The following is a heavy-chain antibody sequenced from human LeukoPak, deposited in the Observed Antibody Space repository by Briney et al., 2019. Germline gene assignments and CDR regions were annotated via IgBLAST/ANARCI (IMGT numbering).Heavy chain of an antibody. J-gene: IGHJ3*01. D-gene: IGHD2-8*02. Sequence: SGGSLRLSCAASGFTVSSSYMSWVRQPPGKGLEWVSVIHSGGTTYYKGSVKGRFTISRDYWTNTVYLQMDNLRAEDTALYFCARLKDISLAGIGSHDLWGQGTMVTVSS. V-gene: IGHV3-53*01. CDR3: ARLKDISLAGIGSHDL. CDR2: IHSGGTT. CDR1: GFTVSSSY.